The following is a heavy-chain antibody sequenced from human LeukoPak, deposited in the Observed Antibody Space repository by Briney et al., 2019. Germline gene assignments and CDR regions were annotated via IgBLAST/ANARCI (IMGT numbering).Heavy chain of an antibody. Sequence: PSETLSLTCTVSGGSISSSSYYWGWIRQPPGKGLEWIRSIYYSGSTYYNPSLKSRVTISVDTSKNQFSLKLSSVTAADTAVYYCARDDVFITMVRGGLGRLWGRGTLVTVSS. CDR1: GGSISSSSYY. CDR3: ARDDVFITMVRGGLGRL. J-gene: IGHJ2*01. D-gene: IGHD3-10*01. V-gene: IGHV4-39*07. CDR2: IYYSGST.